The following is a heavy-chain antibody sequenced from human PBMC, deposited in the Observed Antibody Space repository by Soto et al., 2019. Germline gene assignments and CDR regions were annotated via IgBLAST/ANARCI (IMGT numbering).Heavy chain of an antibody. CDR3: ARVLGPLADG. CDR2: INAGNGNT. V-gene: IGHV1-3*01. Sequence: SAPVLCQSSGYTFAADAMHWVRQAPGQRLEWMGWINAGNGNTKYSQKFQARVTITRDTSASTAYMELSSLRSEDTAVYYCARVLGPLADGWGQGPTVNVS. CDR1: GYTFAADA. D-gene: IGHD3-16*01. J-gene: IGHJ6*02.